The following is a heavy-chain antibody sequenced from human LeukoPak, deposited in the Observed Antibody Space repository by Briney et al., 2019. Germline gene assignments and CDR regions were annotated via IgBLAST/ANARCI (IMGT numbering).Heavy chain of an antibody. Sequence: ASVKVSCKASGYTFTGYYMHWVRQAPGQGLEWMGWINPNSGGTNYAQKFQGWVTMTRDTSISTAYMELSRLRSDDTAVYYCARVLRVGEQQLVQGAFDIWGQGTMVTVSS. V-gene: IGHV1-2*04. D-gene: IGHD6-13*01. CDR1: GYTFTGYY. CDR2: INPNSGGT. CDR3: ARVLRVGEQQLVQGAFDI. J-gene: IGHJ3*02.